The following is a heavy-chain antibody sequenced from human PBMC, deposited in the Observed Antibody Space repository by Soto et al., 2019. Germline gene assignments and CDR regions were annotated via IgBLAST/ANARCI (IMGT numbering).Heavy chain of an antibody. CDR1: GDSTRSGNYY. V-gene: IGHV4-30-4*02. J-gene: IGHJ5*02. CDR3: ARLGAYYQSLDP. CDR2: IYYSGSS. Sequence: PSDTLSLTCTVSGDSTRSGNYYWSWIRQFPEKGLEWIGYIYYSGSSNYNPSLKSRVSISVDTSKNQFSLKLRSVTAADTAVYYCARLGAYYQSLDPWGPGTLVTVSS. D-gene: IGHD2-21*01.